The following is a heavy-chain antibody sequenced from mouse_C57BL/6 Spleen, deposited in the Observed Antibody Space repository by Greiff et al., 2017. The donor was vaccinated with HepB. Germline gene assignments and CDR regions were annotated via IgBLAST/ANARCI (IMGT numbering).Heavy chain of an antibody. CDR1: GYTFTSYW. CDR3: ARYYYGSSYVDWYFDV. Sequence: QVQLKQSGAELVKPGASVKMSCKASGYTFTSYWITWVKQRPGQGLEWIGDIYPGSGSTNYNEKFKSKATLTVDTSSSTAYMQLSSLTSEDSAVYYCARYYYGSSYVDWYFDVWGTGTTVTVSS. J-gene: IGHJ1*03. CDR2: IYPGSGST. V-gene: IGHV1-55*01. D-gene: IGHD1-1*01.